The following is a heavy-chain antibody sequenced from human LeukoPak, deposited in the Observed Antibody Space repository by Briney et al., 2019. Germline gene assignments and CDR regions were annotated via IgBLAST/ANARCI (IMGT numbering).Heavy chain of an antibody. CDR3: ARAYSSHMDV. Sequence: GGSLRLSCAASGFTFNSFAMSWVRQAPGKGLEWVANIKQDGSEKYYVDSVKGRFTISRDNAKNSLYLQMNSLRAEDTAVYYCARAYSSHMDVWGKGTTVTVSS. D-gene: IGHD6-19*01. CDR2: IKQDGSEK. J-gene: IGHJ6*03. V-gene: IGHV3-7*01. CDR1: GFTFNSFA.